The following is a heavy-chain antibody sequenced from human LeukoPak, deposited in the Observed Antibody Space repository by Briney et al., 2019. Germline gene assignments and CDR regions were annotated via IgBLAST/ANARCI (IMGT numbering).Heavy chain of an antibody. V-gene: IGHV4-61*08. CDR1: GGSINSGGYY. Sequence: PSQTLSLTCTVSGGSINSGGYYWNWIRQPPGKGLEWIGYIYHSGSTNYNPSLQSRVTISVDTSKNQFSLNLNSVTAADTAVYYCARGGAARLHFQNWGQGTLVTVSS. CDR2: IYHSGST. D-gene: IGHD6-6*01. CDR3: ARGGAARLHFQN. J-gene: IGHJ1*01.